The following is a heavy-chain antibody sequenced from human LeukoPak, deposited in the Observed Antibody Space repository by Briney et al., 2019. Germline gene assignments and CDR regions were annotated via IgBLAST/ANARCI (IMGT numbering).Heavy chain of an antibody. Sequence: PSETLSLTCTVSGISINTYYWSWIRRSPGKGLEWIGYVHHTGSADYNPSLRSRATISHDTSKNQFSLKLTSATAADTAIYYCARDSWDYIAMDVWGPGTTVIVSS. D-gene: IGHD4/OR15-4a*01. CDR2: VHHTGSA. V-gene: IGHV4-59*01. CDR3: ARDSWDYIAMDV. J-gene: IGHJ6*02. CDR1: GISINTYY.